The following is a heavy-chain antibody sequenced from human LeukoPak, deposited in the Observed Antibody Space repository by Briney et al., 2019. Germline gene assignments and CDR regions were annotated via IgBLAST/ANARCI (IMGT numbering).Heavy chain of an antibody. Sequence: MTSETLSLTCTVSGYSISSGYYWGWIRQPPGKGLEWIGSNYHSGSTYSNPSLKSRVTISVDTSTNQFSLKLSSVTAADTAVYYCARDLWFGELSDTFDIWGQGTMVTVSS. D-gene: IGHD3-10*01. V-gene: IGHV4-38-2*02. J-gene: IGHJ3*02. CDR1: GYSISSGYY. CDR3: ARDLWFGELSDTFDI. CDR2: NYHSGST.